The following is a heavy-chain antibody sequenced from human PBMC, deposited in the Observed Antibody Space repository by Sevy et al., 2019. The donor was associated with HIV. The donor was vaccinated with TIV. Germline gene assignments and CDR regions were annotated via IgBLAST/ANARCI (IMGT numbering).Heavy chain of an antibody. V-gene: IGHV3-49*03. Sequence: GGSLRLSCTGSGFTFGDYAMSWFRQAPGMGLEWVGFIRSKDYGGATEYAASVKDRFTISRDDSKSIADLQMNSLKTEDTAVYYCTRGYYYDSSGYSDYWGQRTLVTVSS. CDR1: GFTFGDYA. J-gene: IGHJ4*02. D-gene: IGHD3-22*01. CDR2: IRSKDYGGAT. CDR3: TRGYYYDSSGYSDY.